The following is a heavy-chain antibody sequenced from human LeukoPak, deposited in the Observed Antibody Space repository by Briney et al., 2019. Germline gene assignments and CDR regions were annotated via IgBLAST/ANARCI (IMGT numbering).Heavy chain of an antibody. CDR1: GFTFGDYA. CDR3: TRDIRSGSYSFDY. CDR2: IRSKAYGGTT. V-gene: IGHV3-49*04. J-gene: IGHJ4*02. D-gene: IGHD1-26*01. Sequence: PGGSLRLSCTASGFTFGDYAMSWVRQAPGKGLEWVGFIRSKAYGGTTEYAASVKSRFTISRDDSKSIAYLQMNSLKTEDTAVYYCTRDIRSGSYSFDYWGQGTLVTVSS.